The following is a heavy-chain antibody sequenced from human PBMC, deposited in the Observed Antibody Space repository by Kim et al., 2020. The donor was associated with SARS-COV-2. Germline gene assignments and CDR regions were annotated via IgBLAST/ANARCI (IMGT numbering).Heavy chain of an antibody. V-gene: IGHV3-7*01. J-gene: IGHJ6*02. D-gene: IGHD3-9*01. CDR2: IKQDGSEK. CDR1: GFTFSSYW. Sequence: GGSLRLSCAASGFTFSSYWMSWVRQAPGKGLEWVANIKQDGSEKYYVDSVKGRFTISRDNAKNSLYLQMNSLRAEDTAVYYCARGPPLRYFDWLLIPYYYYGMDVWGQGTTVTVSS. CDR3: ARGPPLRYFDWLLIPYYYYGMDV.